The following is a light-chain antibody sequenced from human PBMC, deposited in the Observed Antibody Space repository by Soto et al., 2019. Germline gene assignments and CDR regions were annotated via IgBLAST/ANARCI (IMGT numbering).Light chain of an antibody. Sequence: EVVLTQSPFTLSLXPXEGXAXXXKTSQSRGSNFLAWYQHKPGQAPRLLIYASSNRATGIPDRFSGSASGTDFTLTINRLEPEDFAVYYCQLYGISPHFGQGTRLEIK. CDR2: ASS. J-gene: IGKJ5*01. V-gene: IGKV3-20*01. CDR3: QLYGISPH. CDR1: QSRGSNF.